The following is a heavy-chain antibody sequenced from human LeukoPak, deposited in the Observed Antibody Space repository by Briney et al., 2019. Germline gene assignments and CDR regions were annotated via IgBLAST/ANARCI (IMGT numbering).Heavy chain of an antibody. Sequence: PSETLSLTCAVSGGSISSGGYSWSWIRQPPGKGLEWIGYIYHSGSTYYNPSLKSRVTISVDRSKNQFSLKLSSVTAADTAVYFCASGVRRKGNDYWGQGTLVAVSS. CDR3: ASGVRRKGNDY. CDR1: GGSISSGGYS. V-gene: IGHV4-30-2*01. D-gene: IGHD1-1*01. CDR2: IYHSGST. J-gene: IGHJ4*02.